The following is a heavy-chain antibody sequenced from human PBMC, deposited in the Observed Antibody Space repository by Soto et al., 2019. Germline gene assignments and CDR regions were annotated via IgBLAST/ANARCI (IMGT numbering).Heavy chain of an antibody. CDR2: IIPIFGTA. Sequence: GASVKVSCKASGGTFSSYAISWVRQAPGQGLEWMGGIIPIFGTANYAQKFQGRVTITADESTSTAYMELSSLRSEDTAVYYCARGLSNRKRFDYYYYGMDVWGQGTTVTVS. J-gene: IGHJ6*02. CDR1: GGTFSSYA. CDR3: ARGLSNRKRFDYYYYGMDV. D-gene: IGHD4-4*01. V-gene: IGHV1-69*13.